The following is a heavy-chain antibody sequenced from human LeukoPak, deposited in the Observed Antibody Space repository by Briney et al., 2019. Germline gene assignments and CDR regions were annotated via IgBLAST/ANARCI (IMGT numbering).Heavy chain of an antibody. CDR3: ARGVPNRDIAVADSLDY. CDR2: IKHSGST. Sequence: PSETLSLTCAVYGGSFSGYYWSWIRQPPGKGLEWLGEIKHSGSTNYNTSLKGRVPIPVNTSKNHFFLKLTAVTAADTVVYYCARGVPNRDIAVADSLDYWGQGTLVTVSS. CDR1: GGSFSGYY. D-gene: IGHD6-19*01. J-gene: IGHJ4*02. V-gene: IGHV4-34*01.